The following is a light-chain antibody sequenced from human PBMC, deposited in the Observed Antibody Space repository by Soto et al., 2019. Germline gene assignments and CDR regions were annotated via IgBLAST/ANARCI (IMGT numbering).Light chain of an antibody. CDR1: QSVLYSSNNKNY. CDR2: WAS. V-gene: IGKV4-1*01. J-gene: IGKJ2*01. Sequence: DIVMTQSPDSLAVSLGERATINCKSSQSVLYSSNNKNYLAWYQQRPGQPPKLLIYWASTRESGVPDRFSGSGSWTDFTLTITSLQAEDVAVYYGQQYESTPPTFGQGTKLEIK. CDR3: QQYESTPPT.